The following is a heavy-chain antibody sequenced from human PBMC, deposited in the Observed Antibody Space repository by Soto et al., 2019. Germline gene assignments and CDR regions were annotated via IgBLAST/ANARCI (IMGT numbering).Heavy chain of an antibody. CDR3: ARGPKAAHYYYYYGMDV. V-gene: IGHV1-18*04. D-gene: IGHD2-15*01. Sequence: ASVNVSCKASGYTFTSYGISWVRQAPGQGLEWMGWISAYNGNTNYAQKLQGRVTMTTDTSTSTAYMELRSLRSDDTAVYYCARGPKAAHYYYYYGMDVWGQGTTVTVS. CDR1: GYTFTSYG. J-gene: IGHJ6*02. CDR2: ISAYNGNT.